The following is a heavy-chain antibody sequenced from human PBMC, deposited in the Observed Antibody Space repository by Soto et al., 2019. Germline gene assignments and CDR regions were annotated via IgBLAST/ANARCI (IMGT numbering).Heavy chain of an antibody. CDR3: AKEGEDSGYTNYYGMDV. V-gene: IGHV3-9*01. Sequence: PVGSLRLSCAASGFTFDDYAMHWVRQAPGKGLEWVSGISWNSGSIGYADSVKGRFTISRDNAKNSLYLQMNSLRAEDTALYYCAKEGEDSGYTNYYGMDVWGQGTTVTVSS. J-gene: IGHJ6*02. D-gene: IGHD3-22*01. CDR1: GFTFDDYA. CDR2: ISWNSGSI.